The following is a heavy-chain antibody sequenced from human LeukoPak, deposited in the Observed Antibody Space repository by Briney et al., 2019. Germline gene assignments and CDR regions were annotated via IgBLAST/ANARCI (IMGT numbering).Heavy chain of an antibody. CDR2: ISSIGTTI. V-gene: IGHV3-48*03. Sequence: GGSLRLSCAASGFTFSSYEMTWVCQAPGKGLEWLSYISSIGTTIYYADSVKGRFTISRDNAKNSLYLQMNSLRAEDTAVYYCARPEPPTYSNGYMDVWGKGTTVTVSS. D-gene: IGHD4-11*01. CDR1: GFTFSSYE. J-gene: IGHJ6*03. CDR3: ARPEPPTYSNGYMDV.